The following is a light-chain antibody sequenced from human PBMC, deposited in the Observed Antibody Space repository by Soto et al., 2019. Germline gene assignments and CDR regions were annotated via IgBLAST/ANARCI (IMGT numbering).Light chain of an antibody. Sequence: QSALTQPSSVSGSPGQSVAISCTGTSSDVGSYNRVSWYQQAPGTAPKVMIYEVSNRPSGVPDRFSGSKSGNTASLTISGLQPEDEADYYCYSFTSSNTYVFGTGTKVTVL. CDR2: EVS. V-gene: IGLV2-18*02. CDR3: YSFTSSNTYV. CDR1: SSDVGSYNR. J-gene: IGLJ1*01.